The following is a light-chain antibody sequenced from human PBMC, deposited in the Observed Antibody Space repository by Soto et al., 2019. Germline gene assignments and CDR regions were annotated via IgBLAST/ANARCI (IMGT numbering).Light chain of an antibody. J-gene: IGKJ2*01. CDR1: QSISTY. CDR3: QQYGSSPPT. Sequence: DIQMTQSPSTLSASVGDRVSITCRASQSISTYLAWYQQKPGKAPKLLIYKASSLGSGVPSRFSGSGSGTDFTLTISSLQPDDSAVFYCQQYGSSPPTFGQGTK. V-gene: IGKV1-5*03. CDR2: KAS.